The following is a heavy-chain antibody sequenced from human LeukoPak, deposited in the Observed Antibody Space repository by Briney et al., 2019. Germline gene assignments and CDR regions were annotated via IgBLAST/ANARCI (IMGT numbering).Heavy chain of an antibody. J-gene: IGHJ4*02. Sequence: SETLSLTCTVSGGSISSYYWSWIRQPPGKGLEWIGYIYYSGSTNYNPSLKSRVTISVDTSKSQFSLKLSSVTAADTAVYYCARGRLRYFDWLLHYYFDYWGQGTLVTVSS. CDR2: IYYSGST. D-gene: IGHD3-9*01. V-gene: IGHV4-59*01. CDR3: ARGRLRYFDWLLHYYFDY. CDR1: GGSISSYY.